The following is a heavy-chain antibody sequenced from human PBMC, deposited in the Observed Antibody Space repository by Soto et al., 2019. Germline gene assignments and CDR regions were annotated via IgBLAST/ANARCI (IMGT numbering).Heavy chain of an antibody. V-gene: IGHV1-69*13. J-gene: IGHJ5*02. CDR3: ASNIRITMIAPFDP. Sequence: ASVKVSCKASGGTFSSYAISWVRQAPGQGLEWMGGIIPIFGTANYAQKFQGRVTITADESTSTAYMELSSLRSEDTAVYYCASNIRITMIAPFDPWGQGTLVTVSS. D-gene: IGHD3-22*01. CDR2: IIPIFGTA. CDR1: GGTFSSYA.